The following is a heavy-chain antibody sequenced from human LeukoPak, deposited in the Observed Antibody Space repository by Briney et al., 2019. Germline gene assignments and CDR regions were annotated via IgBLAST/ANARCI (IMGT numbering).Heavy chain of an antibody. D-gene: IGHD2-15*01. CDR2: VYHTGST. V-gene: IGHV4-38-2*02. J-gene: IGHJ4*02. Sequence: SETLSLTCTVSGYSISNGFYWAWIRQPPGKGLGWIGSVYHTGSTYSNPSLKSRVTISVDTSKNQFSLSVTSVTAADTAVYYCARVAGVEVAPATSYWGQGALVTVSS. CDR1: GYSISNGFY. CDR3: ARVAGVEVAPATSY.